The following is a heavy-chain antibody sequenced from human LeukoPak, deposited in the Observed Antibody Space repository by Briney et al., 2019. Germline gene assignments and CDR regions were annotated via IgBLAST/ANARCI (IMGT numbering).Heavy chain of an antibody. CDR3: AKDIAAGTGGYFDY. J-gene: IGHJ4*02. V-gene: IGHV3-9*03. Sequence: GGSLRLSCAASGFTLDDYAMHWVRQAPGKGLEWVSGISWNSGSIGYADSVKGRFTISRDNAKNSLYLQMNSLRAEDMALYYCAKDIAAGTGGYFDYWGQGTLVTVSS. CDR2: ISWNSGSI. CDR1: GFTLDDYA. D-gene: IGHD6-13*01.